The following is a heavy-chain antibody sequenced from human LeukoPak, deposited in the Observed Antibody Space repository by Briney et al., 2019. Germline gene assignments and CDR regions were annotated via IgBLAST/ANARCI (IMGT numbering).Heavy chain of an antibody. J-gene: IGHJ4*02. CDR3: ARLPTFYYDSSHYHYDY. D-gene: IGHD3-22*01. CDR2: ISGSGGST. CDR1: GFTFSSYA. V-gene: IGHV3-23*01. Sequence: GGSLRLSCAASGFTFSSYAMSWVRQAPGKGLEWVSGISGSGGSTYYADSVKGRFTISRDNSKNTLFLQMNSLRAEDTDVYYCARLPTFYYDSSHYHYDYWGQGTLVTVSS.